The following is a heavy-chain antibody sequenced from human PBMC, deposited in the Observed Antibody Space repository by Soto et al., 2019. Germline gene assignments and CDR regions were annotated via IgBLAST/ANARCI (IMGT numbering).Heavy chain of an antibody. Sequence: PSETLSLTCTVSAGSITTSYWSWIRQPLGKALEWIGYISYRGSTNYNPSLKSRLTISIDTSKSQISLKLTSMTTGDTAVYYCASSGIVGSEVNIWFDPWGQGTLVTVSS. CDR2: ISYRGST. D-gene: IGHD3-22*01. CDR3: ASSGIVGSEVNIWFDP. J-gene: IGHJ5*02. CDR1: AGSITTSY. V-gene: IGHV4-59*01.